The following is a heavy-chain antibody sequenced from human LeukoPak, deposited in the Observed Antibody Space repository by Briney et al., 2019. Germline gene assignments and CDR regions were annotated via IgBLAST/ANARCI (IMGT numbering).Heavy chain of an antibody. D-gene: IGHD6-13*01. Sequence: GTSLRLSCAASGFTFSSYGMHWVRQAPGKGLEWVAFIRYDGSNKYYADSVKGRFTISRDNSKNTLYLQMNSLRAEDTALYYCAKGLSGYSSPGYWGQGTLVTVSS. V-gene: IGHV3-30*02. CDR1: GFTFSSYG. CDR2: IRYDGSNK. CDR3: AKGLSGYSSPGY. J-gene: IGHJ4*02.